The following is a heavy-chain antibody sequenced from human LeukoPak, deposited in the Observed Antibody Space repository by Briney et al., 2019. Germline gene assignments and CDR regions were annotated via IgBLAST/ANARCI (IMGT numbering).Heavy chain of an antibody. CDR2: ISGSGGST. J-gene: IGHJ4*02. CDR1: GFTFSSYA. D-gene: IGHD3-22*01. CDR3: AKSHSSGYDFDY. V-gene: IGHV3-23*01. Sequence: PGGSLRLSCAVSGFTFSSYAMSWVRQAPGKGLEWVSAISGSGGSTYYADSVKGRFTISRDNSKNTLYLQMNSLRAEDTAVYYCAKSHSSGYDFDYWGQGTLVTVSS.